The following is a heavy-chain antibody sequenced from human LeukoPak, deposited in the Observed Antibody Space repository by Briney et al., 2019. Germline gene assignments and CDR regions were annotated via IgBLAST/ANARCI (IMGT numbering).Heavy chain of an antibody. CDR2: ISGSGGST. V-gene: IGHV3-23*01. Sequence: GGSLRLSCAASGFTFSSYGMSWVRQAPGKGLEWVSAISGSGGSTYYADSVKGRFTISRDNSKNTLYLQMNSLRAEDTAVYYCARRVTMIVGAHFDYWGQGTLVTVSS. D-gene: IGHD3-22*01. CDR1: GFTFSSYG. J-gene: IGHJ4*02. CDR3: ARRVTMIVGAHFDY.